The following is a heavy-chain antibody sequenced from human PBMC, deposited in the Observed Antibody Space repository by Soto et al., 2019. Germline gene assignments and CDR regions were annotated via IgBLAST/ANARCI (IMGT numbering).Heavy chain of an antibody. J-gene: IGHJ4*02. Sequence: QVQLQESGPGLVKPSQTLSLTCTVSGGSISSGSYYWSWIRQHPGKGLEWIGYIYYSESTYYNPSLKSRVTIQVDTSKTQFSLKLSSVTAADTAGYYWARDKAIGGSSYWGQGTLSPSPQ. CDR1: GGSISSGSYY. V-gene: IGHV4-31*03. CDR3: ARDKAIGGSSY. D-gene: IGHD1-26*01. CDR2: IYYSEST.